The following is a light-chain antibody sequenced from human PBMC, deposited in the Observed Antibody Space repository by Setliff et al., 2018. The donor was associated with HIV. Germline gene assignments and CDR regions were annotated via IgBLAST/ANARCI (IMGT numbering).Light chain of an antibody. J-gene: IGLJ1*01. CDR2: EVN. CDR1: SSDVGGYNY. Sequence: QSVLTQPASVSGSPGQSITISCTGTSSDVGGYNYFSWYQQHPGKAPKLMIYEVNSRPSGVSDRFSGSKSGNTASLTISGLQAEDEADYYCSSYTRSATYVFGTGTKGTVL. V-gene: IGLV2-14*01. CDR3: SSYTRSATYV.